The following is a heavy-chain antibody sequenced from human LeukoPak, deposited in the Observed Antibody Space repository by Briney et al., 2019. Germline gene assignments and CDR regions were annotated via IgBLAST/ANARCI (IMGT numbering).Heavy chain of an antibody. CDR3: AKDVSRVENAFDI. CDR1: GFTFYDYA. CDR2: ISWNSGSI. V-gene: IGHV3-9*01. D-gene: IGHD2-15*01. Sequence: GGALKLSCAAPGFTFYDYAMHWVRQAPGEGLEGGSGISWNSGSIGYADSVKGRFTISRDNAKNSLYLQMNSLRAEDTALYYCAKDVSRVENAFDIWGQGTMVTVSS. J-gene: IGHJ3*02.